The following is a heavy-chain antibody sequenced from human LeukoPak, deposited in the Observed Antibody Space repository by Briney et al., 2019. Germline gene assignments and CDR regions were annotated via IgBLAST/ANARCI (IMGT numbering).Heavy chain of an antibody. J-gene: IGHJ1*01. CDR1: GFTFSDYS. V-gene: IGHV3-21*01. CDR3: VRDLLGSGSTTAYPYH. Sequence: KSGGSLRLSCAASGFTFSDYSMNWVRQAPGKGLEWVSSISRRSRHVYYAGSVKGRFTISRDDARNSLYMQMNSLRAEDMAVYFCVRDLLGSGSTTAYPYHWGQGTLVTVSS. CDR2: ISRRSRHV. D-gene: IGHD3-10*01.